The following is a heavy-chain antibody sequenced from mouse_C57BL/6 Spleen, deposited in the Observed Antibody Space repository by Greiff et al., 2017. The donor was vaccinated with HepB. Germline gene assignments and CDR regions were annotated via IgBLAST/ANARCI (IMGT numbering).Heavy chain of an antibody. D-gene: IGHD1-1*01. CDR1: GYTFTDYN. V-gene: IGHV1-22*01. Sequence: EVQLQQSGPELVKPGASVKMSCKASGYTFTDYNMHWVKQSHGKSLEWIGYINPNNGGTSYNQKFKGKATLTVNKSSSTAYMELRSLKSEDSAVYYCATFYYYGSSWYFDVWGTGTTVTVSS. CDR2: INPNNGGT. J-gene: IGHJ1*03. CDR3: ATFYYYGSSWYFDV.